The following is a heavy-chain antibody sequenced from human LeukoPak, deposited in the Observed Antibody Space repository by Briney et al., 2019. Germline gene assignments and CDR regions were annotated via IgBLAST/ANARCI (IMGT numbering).Heavy chain of an antibody. CDR2: ISYDGSNK. CDR3: AKADRRSDLPYYFDY. V-gene: IGHV3-30*04. J-gene: IGHJ4*02. Sequence: GGSLRLSCAASGFTFSSYAMHWVRQAPGKGLEWVAVISYDGSNKYYADSVKGRFTISRDNSKNTLYLQMNSLRAEDTAVYYCAKADRRSDLPYYFDYWGQGTLVTVSS. CDR1: GFTFSSYA.